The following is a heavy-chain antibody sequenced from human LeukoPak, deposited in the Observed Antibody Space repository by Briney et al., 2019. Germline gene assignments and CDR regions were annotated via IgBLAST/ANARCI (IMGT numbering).Heavy chain of an antibody. V-gene: IGHV4-39*07. Sequence: PSETLSLTCTVSGGSISSSSYYWGWIRQPPGKGLEWIGSIYYSGSTYYNPSLKSRVTISVDTSKNQFSLKLSSVTAADTAGYYSGRGGGYYGSGSYYKFDPWGQGTLVTVSS. CDR2: IYYSGST. CDR1: GGSISSSSYY. CDR3: GRGGGYYGSGSYYKFDP. D-gene: IGHD3-10*01. J-gene: IGHJ5*02.